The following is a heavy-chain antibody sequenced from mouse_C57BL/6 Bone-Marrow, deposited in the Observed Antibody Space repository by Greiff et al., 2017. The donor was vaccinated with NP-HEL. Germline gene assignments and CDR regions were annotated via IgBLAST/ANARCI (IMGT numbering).Heavy chain of an antibody. CDR3: ARHGGYYYARDY. Sequence: EVQGVESGGDLVKPGGSLKLSCAASGFTFSSYGMSWVRQTPDKRLEWVATISSGGSYTYYPDSVKGRFTISRDNAKNTLYLQMSSLKSEDTAMYYCARHGGYYYARDYWGQGTSVTVSS. V-gene: IGHV5-6*01. J-gene: IGHJ4*01. CDR1: GFTFSSYG. CDR2: ISSGGSYT. D-gene: IGHD2-2*01.